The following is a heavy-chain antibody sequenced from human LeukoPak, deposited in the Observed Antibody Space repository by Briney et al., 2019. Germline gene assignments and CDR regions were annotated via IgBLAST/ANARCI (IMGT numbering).Heavy chain of an antibody. J-gene: IGHJ6*03. CDR2: INSSGSTI. Sequence: GGSLRLSCAASGFTFSDYYMSWIRQAPGKGLEWVSYINSSGSTIYYADSVKGRFTISRDNAKNSLYLQMNSLRAEDTAVYYCARDSYDFWSGYYPLYYWYMVVWGKGTTVTVSS. D-gene: IGHD3-3*01. V-gene: IGHV3-11*01. CDR1: GFTFSDYY. CDR3: ARDSYDFWSGYYPLYYWYMVV.